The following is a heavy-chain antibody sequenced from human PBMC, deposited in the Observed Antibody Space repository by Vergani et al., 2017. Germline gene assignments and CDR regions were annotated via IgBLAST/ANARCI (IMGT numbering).Heavy chain of an antibody. J-gene: IGHJ4*02. V-gene: IGHV3-20*04. CDR3: ARRGSGNTYYFDY. CDR2: VKWNGDSS. Sequence: EVQLVESGGGVVRPGGSLRPSCAASGFTFGDYDMNWVRQAPGKGLEWVSRVKWNGDSSVYADSVKGRFTISRDNAKNSLYLQMTSLRAEDTAFYYCARRGSGNTYYFDYWGQGALVTVSS. D-gene: IGHD3-10*01. CDR1: GFTFGDYD.